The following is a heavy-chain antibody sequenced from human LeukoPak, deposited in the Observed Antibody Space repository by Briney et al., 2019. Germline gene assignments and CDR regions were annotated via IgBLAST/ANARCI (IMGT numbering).Heavy chain of an antibody. CDR1: GYTFTSYD. CDR2: MNPNSGNT. D-gene: IGHD3-9*01. CDR3: ARRGRNYDILTGYYMYYYMDV. Sequence: GASVKVSCKASGYTFTSYDINWVRQATGQGLEWMGWMNPNSGNTGYAQKFQGRVTMTRNTSISTAYMELSSLRSEDTAVYYCARRGRNYDILTGYYMYYYMDVWGKGTRVTVSS. V-gene: IGHV1-8*01. J-gene: IGHJ6*03.